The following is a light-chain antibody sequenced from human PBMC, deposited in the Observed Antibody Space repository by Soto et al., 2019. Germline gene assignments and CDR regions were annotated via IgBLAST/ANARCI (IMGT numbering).Light chain of an antibody. Sequence: QSALTQPASVSGSPGQSITISCTGTSSDIGYYNYVSWYQQYPGKAPKLIIYEVSNRPSGVSNRFSGSKSANTASLTISGLQAEDEADYYCSSYTSSSTLVFGGGTKLTVL. CDR1: SSDIGYYNY. J-gene: IGLJ2*01. V-gene: IGLV2-14*01. CDR2: EVS. CDR3: SSYTSSSTLV.